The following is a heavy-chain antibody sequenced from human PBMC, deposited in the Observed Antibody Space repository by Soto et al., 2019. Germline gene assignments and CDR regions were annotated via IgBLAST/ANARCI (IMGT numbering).Heavy chain of an antibody. J-gene: IGHJ5*02. CDR2: IYYSGST. Sequence: SETLSLTCTVSGGSISSGGYYWSWIRQHPGKGLEWIGYIYYSGSTYYNPSLKSRVTISVDTSKNQFSLKLSSVTAADTAVYYCARDHYDTPGWFDPWGQGTLVTVSS. D-gene: IGHD3-9*01. CDR3: ARDHYDTPGWFDP. CDR1: GGSISSGGYY. V-gene: IGHV4-31*03.